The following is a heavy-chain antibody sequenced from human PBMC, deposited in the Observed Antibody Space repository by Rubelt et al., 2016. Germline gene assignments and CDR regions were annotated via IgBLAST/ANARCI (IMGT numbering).Heavy chain of an antibody. D-gene: IGHD2-8*01. CDR1: GFTFSSCG. CDR2: IWYDGSNK. CDR3: ARGPLRGFAIYLSD. J-gene: IGHJ4*02. Sequence: GGGVVQPGRSLRLSCAASGFTFSSCGMHWVRQAPGKGLEWVAVIWYDGSNKYYADSVKGRFTISGDNSKNTLYLQMNSLRAEDTAFYFCARGPLRGFAIYLSDWGQGALVTGSS. V-gene: IGHV3-33*01.